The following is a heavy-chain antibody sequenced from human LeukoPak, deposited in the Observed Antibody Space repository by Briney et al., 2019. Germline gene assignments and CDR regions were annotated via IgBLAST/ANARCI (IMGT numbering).Heavy chain of an antibody. CDR2: IYYSGNT. V-gene: IGHV4-59*01. CDR3: ARVPVRGLDFDY. J-gene: IGHJ4*02. CDR1: GGSISSYH. D-gene: IGHD3-10*01. Sequence: SETLSLTCTVSGGSISSYHWSWIRQPPGKGLEWIGYIYYSGNTNYNPSLKSRVTISVDTSKNQFSLKLSSVTAADTAVYYCARVPVRGLDFDYWGQGTLVTVSS.